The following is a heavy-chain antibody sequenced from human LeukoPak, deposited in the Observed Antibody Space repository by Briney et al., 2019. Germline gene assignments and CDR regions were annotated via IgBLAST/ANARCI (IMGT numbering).Heavy chain of an antibody. Sequence: SVKVSCKASGGTFSSYAISWVRQAPGQGLEWMGGIIPIFGTANYAQKFQGRVTITADESTSTAYMELSSLRSEDTAVYYCARDGYCSSTSCYTPWDAFDIWGQGTMVTVSS. J-gene: IGHJ3*02. CDR1: GGTFSSYA. CDR2: IIPIFGTA. CDR3: ARDGYCSSTSCYTPWDAFDI. D-gene: IGHD2-2*02. V-gene: IGHV1-69*13.